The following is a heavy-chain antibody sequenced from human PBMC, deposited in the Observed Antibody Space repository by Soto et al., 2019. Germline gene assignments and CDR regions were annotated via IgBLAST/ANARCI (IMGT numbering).Heavy chain of an antibody. J-gene: IGHJ4*02. CDR1: GGSFSGCY. CDR3: ARDYYGSSGYPI. Sequence: PSETLSHTCAVYGGSFSGCYWSWIRQPPGKGLEWIGEINRSGSTNYNPSLKSRVTISVDTSKNQFSLKLSSVTAADTAVYYCARDYYGSSGYPIWGQGTLVTVSS. CDR2: INRSGST. V-gene: IGHV4-34*01. D-gene: IGHD3-22*01.